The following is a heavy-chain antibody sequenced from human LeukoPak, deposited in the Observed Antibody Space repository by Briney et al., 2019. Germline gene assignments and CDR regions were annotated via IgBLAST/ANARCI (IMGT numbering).Heavy chain of an antibody. D-gene: IGHD6-6*01. J-gene: IGHJ4*02. CDR2: INPNSGGT. Sequence: ASVKVSCKASGYTFTGYYMHWVRQAPGQGLEWMGWINPNSGGTNYAQKFQGRVTMTRDTSISTAYMELSRLRSDDTAVYYCARGRVSSSKRHPRVPTDYWGQGTLVTVSS. CDR1: GYTFTGYY. CDR3: ARGRVSSSKRHPRVPTDY. V-gene: IGHV1-2*02.